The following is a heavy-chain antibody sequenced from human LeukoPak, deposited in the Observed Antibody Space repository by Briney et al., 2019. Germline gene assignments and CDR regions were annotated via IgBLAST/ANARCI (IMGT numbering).Heavy chain of an antibody. J-gene: IGHJ4*02. Sequence: PGGSLRLSCAASGFTFSNAWMCWVRQAPGKGLEWVGRIKSKTDGGTTDYAAPVKGGFTISRDDSKNTLYLQMNSLKTEDTAVYYCTTGPPYCSSTSCRRDYWGQGTLVTVSS. CDR2: IKSKTDGGTT. CDR3: TTGPPYCSSTSCRRDY. CDR1: GFTFSNAW. D-gene: IGHD2-2*01. V-gene: IGHV3-15*01.